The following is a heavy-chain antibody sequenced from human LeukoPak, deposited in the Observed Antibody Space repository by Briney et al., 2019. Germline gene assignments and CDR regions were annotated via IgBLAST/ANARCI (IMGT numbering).Heavy chain of an antibody. J-gene: IGHJ4*02. V-gene: IGHV4-59*01. Sequence: SETLSLTCNVSGGSISSYYWSWIRQPPGKGLEWIGYIYYSGSTNYNPSLKSRVTISVDTSKNQFSLKLSSVTAADTAVYYCARGDYYGSGRYYFDYWGQGTLVTVSS. CDR3: ARGDYYGSGRYYFDY. CDR2: IYYSGST. CDR1: GGSISSYY. D-gene: IGHD3-10*01.